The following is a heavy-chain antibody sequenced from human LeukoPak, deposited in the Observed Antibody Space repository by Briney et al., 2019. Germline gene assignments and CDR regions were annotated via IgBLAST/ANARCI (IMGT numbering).Heavy chain of an antibody. CDR3: DYGDYAGAFDI. V-gene: IGHV4-39*05. D-gene: IGHD4-17*01. CDR1: GGSISSSSYY. Sequence: PETPSLTCTVSGGSISSSSYYWGWIRQPPGKELEWIGSIYYSGSTYYNPSLKSRVTISVDTSKNQFSLKLSSVTAADTAVYYCDYGDYAGAFDIWGQGTMVTVSS. CDR2: IYYSGST. J-gene: IGHJ3*02.